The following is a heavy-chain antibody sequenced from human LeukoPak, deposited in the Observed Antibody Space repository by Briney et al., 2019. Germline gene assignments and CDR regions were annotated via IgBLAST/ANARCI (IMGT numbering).Heavy chain of an antibody. J-gene: IGHJ4*02. D-gene: IGHD1-26*01. CDR3: ARGRVGASSLDY. CDR1: GGSISSGSYY. V-gene: IGHV4-61*02. Sequence: TLSLTCTVSGGSISSGSYYWSWIRQPAGKGLEWIGRIYTSGSTNYNPSLKSRVTISVDTSKNQFSLKLSSVTAADTAVYYCARGRVGASSLDYWGQGTLVTVSS. CDR2: IYTSGST.